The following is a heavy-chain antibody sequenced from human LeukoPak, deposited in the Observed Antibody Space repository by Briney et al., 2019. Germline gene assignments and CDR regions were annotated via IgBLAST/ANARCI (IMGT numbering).Heavy chain of an antibody. D-gene: IGHD4-17*01. V-gene: IGHV1-18*01. CDR3: ARVQHDYGDLYYFDY. J-gene: IGHJ4*02. CDR2: ISAYNGNT. Sequence: ASVKVSCKASGYTFTSYGISWVRQAPGQGLEWMGWISAYNGNTNYAQKLQGRVTMTTDTSTSTAYMELRSLRSDDTAVYYCARVQHDYGDLYYFDYWGQGTLVTVSS. CDR1: GYTFTSYG.